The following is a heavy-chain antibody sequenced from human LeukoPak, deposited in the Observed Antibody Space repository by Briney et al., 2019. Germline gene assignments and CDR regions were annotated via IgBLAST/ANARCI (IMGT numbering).Heavy chain of an antibody. D-gene: IGHD3-3*01. CDR2: IYFSETT. CDR1: GGSISPNTYY. V-gene: IGHV4-39*01. CDR3: VRPGDVGVVIGSFHV. J-gene: IGHJ3*01. Sequence: PSETLSLTCTVSGGSISPNTYYLAWIRQPPGKGLEWIGGIYFSETTHYTPSLNSRVTISVDTSKNQFSLKLSSVTPADTSAYDCVRPGDVGVVIGSFHVWGQGTVVTVSS.